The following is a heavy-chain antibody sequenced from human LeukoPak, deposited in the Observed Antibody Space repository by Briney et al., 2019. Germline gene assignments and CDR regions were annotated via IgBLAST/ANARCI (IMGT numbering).Heavy chain of an antibody. J-gene: IGHJ4*02. V-gene: IGHV3-23*01. CDR3: AKADSRKMATILTGFDY. CDR2: ISGSGGST. Sequence: GGSLRLSCAASGFTFSSYAMSWVRQAPGKGLEWVSAISGSGGSTYYADSVKGRYTISRDNSKNTLYLQMNSLRAEDTAVYYCAKADSRKMATILTGFDYWGQGTLVTVSS. CDR1: GFTFSSYA. D-gene: IGHD5-24*01.